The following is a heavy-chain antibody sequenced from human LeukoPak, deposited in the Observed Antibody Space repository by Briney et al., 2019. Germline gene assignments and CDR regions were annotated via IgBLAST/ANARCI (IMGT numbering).Heavy chain of an antibody. V-gene: IGHV3-7*01. D-gene: IGHD6-13*01. CDR1: GFAFSTYW. Sequence: GGSLRLSCAASGFAFSTYWMSWVRQAPGKGLEWVANIKEDGSEKSYGDSVKGRFTIFRDNTKNSLFLQMNSLRAEDTAVYYCARLVRRVAAAGTYFDYWGQGTLVTVSS. J-gene: IGHJ4*02. CDR3: ARLVRRVAAAGTYFDY. CDR2: IKEDGSEK.